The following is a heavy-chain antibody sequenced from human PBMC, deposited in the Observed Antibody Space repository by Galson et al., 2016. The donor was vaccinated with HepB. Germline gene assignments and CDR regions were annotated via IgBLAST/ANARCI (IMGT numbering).Heavy chain of an antibody. CDR3: ARLRRKHYYDSSGYSDFDY. D-gene: IGHD3-22*01. Sequence: SETLSLTCTVSGGSISSSSYYWGWIRQPPGKGLEWIGSIYYSGSTYYNPSLKSRVTIFVDTSKNQFSLKLSSVTAADTAVYYCARLRRKHYYDSSGYSDFDYWGQGTLVTVSS. CDR1: GGSISSSSYY. J-gene: IGHJ4*02. V-gene: IGHV4-39*01. CDR2: IYYSGST.